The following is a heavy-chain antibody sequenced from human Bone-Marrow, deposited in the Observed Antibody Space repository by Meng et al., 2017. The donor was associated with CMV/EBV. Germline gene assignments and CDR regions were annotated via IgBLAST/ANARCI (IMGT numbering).Heavy chain of an antibody. V-gene: IGHV3-21*01. CDR3: ARGAGYVFDP. CDR2: ISSSSSYI. CDR1: GFTFSSYS. Sequence: GESLKISCAASGFTFSSYSMNWVRQAPGKGLEWVSSISSSSSYIYYADSVKGRFTISRDNAKNSLDLQMNSLRAEDTAVYYCARGAGYVFDPWGQGTLVTVSS. J-gene: IGHJ5*02. D-gene: IGHD3-16*01.